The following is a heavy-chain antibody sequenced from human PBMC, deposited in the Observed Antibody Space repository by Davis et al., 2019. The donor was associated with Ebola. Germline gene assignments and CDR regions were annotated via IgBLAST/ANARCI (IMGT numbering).Heavy chain of an antibody. J-gene: IGHJ6*02. V-gene: IGHV3-53*01. CDR3: ARQLPYYSYGMDV. Sequence: GESLKISCAASGFTFSGSAMHWVRQAPGKGLEWVSVIYSGGSTYYADSVKGRFTISRDNSKNTLYLQMNSLRAEDTAVYFCARQLPYYSYGMDVWGQGTTVTASS. D-gene: IGHD2-2*01. CDR1: GFTFSGSA. CDR2: IYSGGST.